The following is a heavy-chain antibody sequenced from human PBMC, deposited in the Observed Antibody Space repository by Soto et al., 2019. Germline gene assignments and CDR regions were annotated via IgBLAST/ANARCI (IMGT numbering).Heavy chain of an antibody. V-gene: IGHV3-23*01. CDR1: GFTFSSYA. D-gene: IGHD3-3*01. Sequence: EVQLLESGGGLVQPGGSLRLSCAASGFTFSSYAMSWVRQAPGKGLEWVSAISGSGGSTYYADSVKGRFTISRDNSKNSLYLQMNSLRAEDTAVYYCAKDFHLLEGWDYWGQGTLVTVSS. J-gene: IGHJ4*02. CDR2: ISGSGGST. CDR3: AKDFHLLEGWDY.